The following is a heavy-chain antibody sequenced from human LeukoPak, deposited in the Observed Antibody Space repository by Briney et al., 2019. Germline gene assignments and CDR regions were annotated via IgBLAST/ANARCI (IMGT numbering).Heavy chain of an antibody. Sequence: SETLSLTCTVSGGSISSYYWSWIRQPPGKGLEWIGEINHSGSTNYNPSLKSRVTISVDTSKNQFSLKLSSVTAADTAVYYCARYPYDSSGYYPFDYWGQGTLVTVSS. J-gene: IGHJ4*02. CDR3: ARYPYDSSGYYPFDY. D-gene: IGHD3-22*01. V-gene: IGHV4-34*01. CDR2: INHSGST. CDR1: GGSISSYY.